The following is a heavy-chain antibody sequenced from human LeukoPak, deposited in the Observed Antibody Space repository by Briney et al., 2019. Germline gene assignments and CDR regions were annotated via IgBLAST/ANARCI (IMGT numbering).Heavy chain of an antibody. J-gene: IGHJ4*02. CDR1: GGSFSGYY. CDR3: ARGGNYFDY. Sequence: PSETLSLTCAVYGGSFSGYYWSWIRQPPGKGLEWIGEINHSGSTNYNPSLKSRVTISVDTSKSQLSLKLSSVTAADTAVYYCARGGNYFDYWGQGTLVTVSS. D-gene: IGHD1-26*01. V-gene: IGHV4-34*01. CDR2: INHSGST.